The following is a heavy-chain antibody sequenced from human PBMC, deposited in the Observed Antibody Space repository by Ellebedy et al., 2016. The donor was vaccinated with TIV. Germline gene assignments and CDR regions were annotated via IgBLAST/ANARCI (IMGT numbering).Heavy chain of an antibody. Sequence: SETLSLXCTVSGGSISSYYWSWIRQPPGKGLEWIGYIYYSGSTNYNPSLKSRVTISVDTSKNQFSLKLSSVTAADTAVYYCARGGGCSGGSCSLDYWGQGTLVTVSS. J-gene: IGHJ4*02. CDR1: GGSISSYY. CDR2: IYYSGST. CDR3: ARGGGCSGGSCSLDY. D-gene: IGHD2-15*01. V-gene: IGHV4-59*01.